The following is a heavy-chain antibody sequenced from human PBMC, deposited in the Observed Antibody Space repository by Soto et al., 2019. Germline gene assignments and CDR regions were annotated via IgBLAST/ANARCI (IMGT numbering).Heavy chain of an antibody. Sequence: PSGPLSLTCAVYGASFSGYSWSWTRQPPRKGLESSGEINHGGSTNYQPSLKSRITTSVDTSKNQFYLKLSAVTAADTAVYCCARERVATRRPRDYYYYMDVWSKGTTVTVSS. D-gene: IGHD5-12*01. V-gene: IGHV4-34*01. CDR1: GASFSGYS. J-gene: IGHJ6*03. CDR3: ARERVATRRPRDYYYYMDV. CDR2: INHGGST.